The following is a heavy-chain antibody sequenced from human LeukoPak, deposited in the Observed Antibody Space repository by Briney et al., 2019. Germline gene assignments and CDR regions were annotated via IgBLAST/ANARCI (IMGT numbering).Heavy chain of an antibody. D-gene: IGHD4-11*01. CDR1: GVTFSSYE. CDR3: ARTVPDHDAFDI. CDR2: ISSSGSTI. Sequence: GGSLRLSCAASGVTFSSYEMNWVRQAPGKGLEWVSYISSSGSTIYYADSVKGRFTISRDNAKNSLYLQMNSLRAEDTAVYYCARTVPDHDAFDIWGQGTMVTVSS. J-gene: IGHJ3*02. V-gene: IGHV3-48*03.